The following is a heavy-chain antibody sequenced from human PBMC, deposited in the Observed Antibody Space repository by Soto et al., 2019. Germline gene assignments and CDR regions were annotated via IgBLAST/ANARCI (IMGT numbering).Heavy chain of an antibody. V-gene: IGHV1-2*02. CDR2: INPNSGDT. CDR1: GYTFTGYY. D-gene: IGHD1-26*01. Sequence: ASVKVSCKASGYTFTGYYVHWVRQAPGQGLEWMGWINPNSGDTYLAQRFQGRVTMNRDTSIGTAYMELRGLTSDDTAEYYCAKGGAIVAAGTRVYLYNAMDVWGEGTTVTVSS. J-gene: IGHJ6*04. CDR3: AKGGAIVAAGTRVYLYNAMDV.